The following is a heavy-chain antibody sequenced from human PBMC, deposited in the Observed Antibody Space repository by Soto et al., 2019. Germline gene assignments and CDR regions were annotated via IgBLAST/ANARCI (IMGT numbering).Heavy chain of an antibody. Sequence: QVQLVQSGAEVKKPGASVKVSCKASGYTFTDYAMHWVRQAPGQRLEWMGWINTGNGNTKFSLKFQGRVTITRDTSATTDYMELTSLRSEDTAVYYCAKGSRMWTPDYWGQGTLVTVSS. V-gene: IGHV1-3*04. D-gene: IGHD2-21*01. J-gene: IGHJ4*02. CDR1: GYTFTDYA. CDR2: INTGNGNT. CDR3: AKGSRMWTPDY.